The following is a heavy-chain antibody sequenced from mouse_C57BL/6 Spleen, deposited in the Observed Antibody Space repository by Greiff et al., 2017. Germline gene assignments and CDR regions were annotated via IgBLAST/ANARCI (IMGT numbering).Heavy chain of an antibody. D-gene: IGHD3-2*02. J-gene: IGHJ4*01. V-gene: IGHV1-19*01. CDR2: INPYNGGT. CDR1: GSTFTDSY. CDR3: AKRLSYAMDY. Sequence: EVQLQQSGPVLVKPGASVQMSCKASGSTFTDSYMNWVKQSHGKSLEGFGVINPYNGGTSYNQKFKGKATLTVDKSSSTAYMELNSLTSEDSAVYYCAKRLSYAMDYWGQGTSVTVSS.